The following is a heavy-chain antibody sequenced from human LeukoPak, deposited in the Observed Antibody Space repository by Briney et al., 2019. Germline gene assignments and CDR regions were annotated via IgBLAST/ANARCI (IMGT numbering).Heavy chain of an antibody. V-gene: IGHV1-69*05. CDR1: GGTFSTNA. D-gene: IGHD1-26*01. CDR2: VIPIFGTA. CDR3: ARGNGSGATKNAFDI. Sequence: SVKVSCKASGGTFSTNAISWVRQAPGQGLEWMGGVIPIFGTANYAQKFQGRVTITTDESTSTAYMELSSLRSEDTAVYYCARGNGSGATKNAFDIWGQGTMVTVSS. J-gene: IGHJ3*02.